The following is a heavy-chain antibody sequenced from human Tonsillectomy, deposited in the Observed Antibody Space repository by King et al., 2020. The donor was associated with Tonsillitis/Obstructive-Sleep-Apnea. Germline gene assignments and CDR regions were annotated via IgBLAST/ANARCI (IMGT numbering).Heavy chain of an antibody. Sequence: HVQLQQWGAGLLKPSETLSLTCGVYGGSFSGYFWSWIRQPPGKGREWIGEIHHSVSTDYNSSLKSRVTISRHTSKNQTSLRLTSVTAADTAVYYCGTNAGDYYYYMDVWGKGTTVTVSS. D-gene: IGHD2-2*01. CDR3: GTNAGDYYYYMDV. J-gene: IGHJ6*03. CDR2: IHHSVST. CDR1: GGSFSGYF. V-gene: IGHV4-34*01.